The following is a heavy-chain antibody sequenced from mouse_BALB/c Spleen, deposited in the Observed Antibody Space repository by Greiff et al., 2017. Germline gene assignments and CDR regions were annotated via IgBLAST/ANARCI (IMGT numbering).Heavy chain of an antibody. CDR2: ISSGGSYT. V-gene: IGHV5-6*01. CDR1: GFTFSSYG. CDR3: ARPLTTVIDYAMDY. Sequence: EVQLVESGGDLVKPGGSLKLSCAASGFTFSSYGMSWVRQTPDKRLEWVATISSGGSYTYYPDSVKGRFTISRDNAKNTLYLQMSSLKSEDTAMYYCARPLTTVIDYAMDYWGQGTSVTVSS. D-gene: IGHD1-1*01. J-gene: IGHJ4*01.